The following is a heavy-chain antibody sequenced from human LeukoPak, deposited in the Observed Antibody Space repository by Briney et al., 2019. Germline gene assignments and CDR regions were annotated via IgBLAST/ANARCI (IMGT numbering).Heavy chain of an antibody. Sequence: PGGSLRLSCAASGFTFSGCWMSWVRQAPGKGLEWVANIKQDGSEKYYVDAVKGRFTISRDNAKNSLYLQMNSLRAEDTAVYYCARAEITRYHYYGMDVWGQGTTVTVSS. D-gene: IGHD5-24*01. CDR2: IKQDGSEK. V-gene: IGHV3-7*01. J-gene: IGHJ6*02. CDR1: GFTFSGCW. CDR3: ARAEITRYHYYGMDV.